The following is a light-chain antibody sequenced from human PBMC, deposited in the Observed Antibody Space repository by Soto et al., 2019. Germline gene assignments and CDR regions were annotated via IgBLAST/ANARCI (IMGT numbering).Light chain of an antibody. Sequence: QSVLTQPPSVSGAPGQRVTISCTGSSSNIGAGYVVHWYQQLPGTAPKLLIYGNSNRPSGVPDRFSGSKSGTSASLAITGLQAEDEADYYCQSYDSILSGSVVFGGGTKLTVL. CDR1: SSNIGAGYV. J-gene: IGLJ2*01. CDR2: GNS. CDR3: QSYDSILSGSVV. V-gene: IGLV1-40*01.